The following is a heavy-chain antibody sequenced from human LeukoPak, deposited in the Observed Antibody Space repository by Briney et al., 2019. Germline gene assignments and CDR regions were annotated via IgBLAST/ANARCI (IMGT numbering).Heavy chain of an antibody. Sequence: PSETLSLTCTVSGGSISSSSYYWGWIRQPPGKGLEWIGSIYYSGSTYYNPSLKSRVTISVDTSKNQFSLKLSSVTAADTAVYYCARETSQKGAHYMDVWGKGTTITISS. CDR1: GGSISSSSYY. D-gene: IGHD3-16*01. CDR3: ARETSQKGAHYMDV. V-gene: IGHV4-39*07. CDR2: IYYSGST. J-gene: IGHJ6*03.